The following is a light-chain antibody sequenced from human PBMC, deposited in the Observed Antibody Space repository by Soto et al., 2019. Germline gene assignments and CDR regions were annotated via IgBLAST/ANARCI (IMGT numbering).Light chain of an antibody. Sequence: DIVMTQSPDSLTVSLGERATINCKSSRSVLDNSDNKNYLAWYQQKSGQPPKLLIYWATTREFGVPVRFSGSGSGTDFTLTISSLQAEDVAVYYCQQYYSTPYTFGQGTKLEIK. V-gene: IGKV4-1*01. CDR3: QQYYSTPYT. J-gene: IGKJ2*01. CDR1: RSVLDNSDNKNY. CDR2: WAT.